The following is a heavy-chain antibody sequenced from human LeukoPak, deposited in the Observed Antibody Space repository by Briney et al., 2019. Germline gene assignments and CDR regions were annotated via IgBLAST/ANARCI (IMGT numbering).Heavy chain of an antibody. Sequence: KPSETLSLTCTVSGGSISSYYWSWIRQPAGKGLEWIGRIYTSGSTNYNPSLKSRVTMSVDTSKNQFSLKLSSVTAADTAVYYCAREGDSDYDYVWGSYRPFDYWGQGTLVTVSS. CDR3: AREGDSDYDYVWGSYRPFDY. CDR2: IYTSGST. V-gene: IGHV4-4*07. D-gene: IGHD3-16*02. J-gene: IGHJ4*02. CDR1: GGSISSYY.